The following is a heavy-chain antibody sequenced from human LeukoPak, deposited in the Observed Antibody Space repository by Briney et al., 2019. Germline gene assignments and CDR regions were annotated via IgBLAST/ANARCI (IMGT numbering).Heavy chain of an antibody. J-gene: IGHJ6*02. CDR3: ARDGDYVTSYYYYGMDV. CDR2: IIPNFGTA. V-gene: IGHV1-69*13. CDR1: GGTFSSYA. Sequence: PVKVSCKASGGTFSSYAISWVRQAPGQGLEWMGGIIPNFGTANYAQKFQGRVTITADESTSTAYMELSSLRSEDTAVYYCARDGDYVTSYYYYGMDVWGQGTTVTVSS. D-gene: IGHD4-17*01.